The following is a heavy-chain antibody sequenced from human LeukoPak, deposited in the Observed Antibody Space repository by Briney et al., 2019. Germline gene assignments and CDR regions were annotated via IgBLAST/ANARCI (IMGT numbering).Heavy chain of an antibody. CDR1: GFTFSSYA. J-gene: IGHJ4*02. CDR3: ARTYVYYDILTGSCDY. V-gene: IGHV3-30*04. D-gene: IGHD3-9*01. CDR2: ISYEGSNK. Sequence: PGGSLRLSCAASGFTFSSYAMHWGRQAPGKGLEWVAVISYEGSNKYYADSVKGRFTISRDNSKNTLYLQMNSLRAEDTAVYYCARTYVYYDILTGSCDYWGQGTLVTVSS.